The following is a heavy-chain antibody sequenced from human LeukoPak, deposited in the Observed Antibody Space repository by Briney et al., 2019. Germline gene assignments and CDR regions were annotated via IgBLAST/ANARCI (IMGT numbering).Heavy chain of an antibody. CDR3: ARVVMITFGGVIVGTTYYFDY. V-gene: IGHV4-34*01. CDR1: GGSFSGYY. CDR2: INHTGST. J-gene: IGHJ4*02. Sequence: SETLSLTCAVYGGSFSGYYWSWIRQPPEKGLEWIGEINHTGSTNYNPSLKSRVTISVDTSKNQFSLKLSSVTAADTAVYYCARVVMITFGGVIVGTTYYFDYWGQGTLVTVSS. D-gene: IGHD3-16*02.